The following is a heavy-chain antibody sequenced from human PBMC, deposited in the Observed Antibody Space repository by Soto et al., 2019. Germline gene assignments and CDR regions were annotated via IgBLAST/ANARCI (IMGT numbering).Heavy chain of an antibody. CDR1: GFTFSGSA. D-gene: IGHD3-10*01. CDR3: SSPAYGSASYYYYGMDF. V-gene: IGHV3-73*01. CDR2: IRSKASSYAT. Sequence: EVQLVESGGGLVQPGGSLKLSCAASGFTFSGSAMHWVRQASGKGLEWVGRIRSKASSYATAYAASVKGRFTISRDDSRNTAYLQMNSLKIEDTAVYYCSSPAYGSASYYYYGMDFWGQGTTVTVSS. J-gene: IGHJ6*02.